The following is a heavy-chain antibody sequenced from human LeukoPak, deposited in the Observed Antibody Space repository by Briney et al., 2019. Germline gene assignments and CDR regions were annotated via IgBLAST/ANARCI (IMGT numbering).Heavy chain of an antibody. CDR1: GGTFSSYA. D-gene: IGHD2-8*01. CDR2: IIPIFGTA. J-gene: IGHJ3*02. CDR3: ARVNGSRAFDI. Sequence: ASVKVSCKASGGTFSSYAISWMRQAPGQGLEWMGGIIPIFGTANYAQKFQGRVTITADKSTSTAYMELSSLRSEDTAVYYCARVNGSRAFDIWGQGTMVTVSS. V-gene: IGHV1-69*06.